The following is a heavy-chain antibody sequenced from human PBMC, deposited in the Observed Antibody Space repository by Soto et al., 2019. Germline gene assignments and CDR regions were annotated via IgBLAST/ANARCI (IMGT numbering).Heavy chain of an antibody. Sequence: PGGSLRLSCAASGFTFSSYGMHWVRQAPGKGLEWVAVISYDGSNKYYADSVKGRFTISRDNSKNTLYLQMNSLRAEDTAVYYCAKDSSSWSVYIPYYFDYWGQGTLVTVSS. CDR2: ISYDGSNK. J-gene: IGHJ4*02. D-gene: IGHD6-13*01. V-gene: IGHV3-30*18. CDR1: GFTFSSYG. CDR3: AKDSSSWSVYIPYYFDY.